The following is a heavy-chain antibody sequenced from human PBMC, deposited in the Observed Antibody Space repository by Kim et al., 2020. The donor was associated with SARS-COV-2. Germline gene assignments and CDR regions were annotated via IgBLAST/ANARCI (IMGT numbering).Heavy chain of an antibody. J-gene: IGHJ5*02. D-gene: IGHD4-17*01. CDR2: ISSSSSYI. CDR3: ATSTLGDYPSWFDP. CDR1: GFTFSSYS. V-gene: IGHV3-21*01. Sequence: GGSLRLSCAASGFTFSSYSMNWVRQAPGKGLEWVSSISSSSSYIYYADSVKGRFTISRDNAKNSLYLQMNSLRAEDTAVYYCATSTLGDYPSWFDPWGQGTLVTVSS.